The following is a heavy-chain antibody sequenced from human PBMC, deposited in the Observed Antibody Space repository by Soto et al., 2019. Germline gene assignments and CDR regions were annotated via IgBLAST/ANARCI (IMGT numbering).Heavy chain of an antibody. CDR1: GGSISSSSYY. CDR2: IFYSGST. J-gene: IGHJ5*02. CDR3: ARLVAYYQSLDP. D-gene: IGHD2-21*01. V-gene: IGHV4-39*01. Sequence: SETLSLTCTVSGGSISSSSYYWGWIRQPPGKGLEWIGSIFYSGSTYYNPSLKSRVTISVETSTSQFSLRLTSVTASDTAVYYCARLVAYYQSLDPWGQGTVVTVSS.